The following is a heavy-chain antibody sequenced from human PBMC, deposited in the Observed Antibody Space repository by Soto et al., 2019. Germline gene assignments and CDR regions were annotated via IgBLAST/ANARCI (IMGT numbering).Heavy chain of an antibody. J-gene: IGHJ5*02. V-gene: IGHV1-18*01. CDR1: GYTFTSYG. CDR3: ARGLFAMVRGGLYNWFDP. D-gene: IGHD3-10*01. CDR2: ISAYNGNT. Sequence: ASVKVSCKASGYTFTSYGISWVRQAPGQGLEWMGWISAYNGNTNYAQKLQGRATMTTDTSTSTAYMELRSLRSDDTAVYYCARGLFAMVRGGLYNWFDPWGQGTLVTVSS.